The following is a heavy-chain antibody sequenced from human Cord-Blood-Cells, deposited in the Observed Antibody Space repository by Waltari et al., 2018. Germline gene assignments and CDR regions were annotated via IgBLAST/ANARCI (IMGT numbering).Heavy chain of an antibody. J-gene: IGHJ6*02. CDR3: ARYGSGSSYYYYYGMDV. CDR1: GGSISSSSYY. CDR2: IYYSGST. Sequence: QLQLQESGPGLVKPSETLSLTCTVSGGSISSSSYYWGWIRQPPGKGLEWIGSIYYSGSTYSNPPLKCRVTTSVDTSKNQFSRKLSSVTAADTAVYYCARYGSGSSYYYYYGMDVWGQGTTVTVSS. D-gene: IGHD3-10*01. V-gene: IGHV4-39*01.